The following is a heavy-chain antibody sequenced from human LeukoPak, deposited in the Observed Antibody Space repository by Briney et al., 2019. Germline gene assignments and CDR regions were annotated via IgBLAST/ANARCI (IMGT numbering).Heavy chain of an antibody. J-gene: IGHJ4*02. D-gene: IGHD4-17*01. V-gene: IGHV1-46*01. CDR1: GYTFTSYG. Sequence: GASVKVSCKASGYTFTSYGISWVRQAPGQGLEWMGIINPSGGSTSYAQKFQGRVTMTRDTSTSTVYMELSSLRSEDTAVYYCARDGDDYGDYFDYWGQGTLVTVSS. CDR3: ARDGDDYGDYFDY. CDR2: INPSGGST.